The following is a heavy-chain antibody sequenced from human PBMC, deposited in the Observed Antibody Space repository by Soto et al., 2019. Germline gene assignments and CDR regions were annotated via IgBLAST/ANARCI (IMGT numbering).Heavy chain of an antibody. Sequence: GGSLRLSCAASGFTFSSYSMNWVRQAPGKGLEWVSSISSSSSYIYYADSVKGRFTISRDNAKNSLYLQMNSLSAEDTAVYYCARDKRWYYDSSGYTKGYFDYWGQGTLVTVSS. J-gene: IGHJ4*02. CDR2: ISSSSSYI. CDR1: GFTFSSYS. CDR3: ARDKRWYYDSSGYTKGYFDY. D-gene: IGHD3-22*01. V-gene: IGHV3-21*01.